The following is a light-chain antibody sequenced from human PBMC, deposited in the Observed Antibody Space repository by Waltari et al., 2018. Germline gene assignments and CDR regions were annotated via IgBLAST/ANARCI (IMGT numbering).Light chain of an antibody. CDR3: QQLNSYPLT. V-gene: IGKV1-9*01. Sequence: DIQLTQSPSFLSASVGDRVTLTCRASQGISSYLAWYQQKPGKAPKLLIYAASTLQSGVPSRFSGSGSGTDFTLTISSLQPEDFAAYYCQQLNSYPLTFGGGTKVEIK. J-gene: IGKJ4*01. CDR2: AAS. CDR1: QGISSY.